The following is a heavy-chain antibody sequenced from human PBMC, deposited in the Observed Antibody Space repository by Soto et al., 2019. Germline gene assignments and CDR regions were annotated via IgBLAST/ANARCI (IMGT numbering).Heavy chain of an antibody. J-gene: IGHJ6*02. CDR3: ARGPRGNYDFWSGYRNYYYYGMDV. CDR1: GYTFTSYG. D-gene: IGHD3-3*01. CDR2: INAGNGNT. Sequence: ASVKVSCKASGYTFTSYGIHWVRQAPGQRLEWTGWINAGNGNTNYAQKLQGRVTMTTDTSTSTAYMELRSLRSDDTAVYYCARGPRGNYDFWSGYRNYYYYGMDVWGQGTTVTVSS. V-gene: IGHV1-18*01.